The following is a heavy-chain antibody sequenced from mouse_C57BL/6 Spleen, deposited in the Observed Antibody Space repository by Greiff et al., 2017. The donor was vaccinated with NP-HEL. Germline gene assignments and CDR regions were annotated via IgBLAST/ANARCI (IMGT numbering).Heavy chain of an antibody. Sequence: VQLQQSGAELVRPGTSVKVSCKASGYAFTNYLIERVKQRPGQGLEWIGVINPGSGGTNYNEKFKGKATLTADKSSSTAYMQLSSLTSEDSAVYFCARANWDLYFDYWGQGTTLTVSS. V-gene: IGHV1-54*01. D-gene: IGHD4-1*01. CDR3: ARANWDLYFDY. CDR1: GYAFTNYL. CDR2: INPGSGGT. J-gene: IGHJ2*01.